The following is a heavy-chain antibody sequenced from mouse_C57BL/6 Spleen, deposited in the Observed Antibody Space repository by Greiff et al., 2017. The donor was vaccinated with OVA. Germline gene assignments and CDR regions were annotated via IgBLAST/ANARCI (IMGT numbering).Heavy chain of an antibody. CDR1: GFSLTSYG. CDR3: AKNKDDYGNYAMDY. CDR2: IWRGGST. J-gene: IGHJ4*01. D-gene: IGHD2-4*01. Sequence: QVQLQQSGPGLVQPSQSLSITCPVSGFSLTSYGVHWVRQSPGKGLEWLGVIWRGGSTDYNAAFMSRLSITKDNSKSQVFFKMNSLQADDTAIYYCAKNKDDYGNYAMDYWGQGTSVTVSS. V-gene: IGHV2-5*01.